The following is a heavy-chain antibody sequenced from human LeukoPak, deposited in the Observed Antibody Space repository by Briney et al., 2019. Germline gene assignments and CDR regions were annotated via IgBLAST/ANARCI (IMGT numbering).Heavy chain of an antibody. CDR1: GYTFTSYA. CDR3: ARGLEWLTRRHTWFDP. J-gene: IGHJ5*02. Sequence: GASVKVSCKASGYTFTSYAFTWVRQAPGQGLEWMGWISAYNGNTNYAQKLQGRVTMTTDTSTSTAYMELRSLRSDDTAVYYCARGLEWLTRRHTWFDPWGQGTLVTVSS. V-gene: IGHV1-18*01. CDR2: ISAYNGNT. D-gene: IGHD3-3*01.